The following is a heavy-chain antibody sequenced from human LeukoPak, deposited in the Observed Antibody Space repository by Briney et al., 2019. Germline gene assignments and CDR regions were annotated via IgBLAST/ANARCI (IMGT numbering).Heavy chain of an antibody. CDR1: GFTFSSYA. D-gene: IGHD3-22*01. J-gene: IGHJ4*02. V-gene: IGHV3-23*01. CDR3: AKGSGTYYSDSSGYPTPFDY. CDR2: ISGSGGST. Sequence: PGGSLRLSCAASGFTFSSYAMSWVRQAPGKGLERVSAISGSGGSTYYADSVKGRFTISRDNSKNTLYLQMNSLRAEDTAVYYCAKGSGTYYSDSSGYPTPFDYWGQGTLVTVSS.